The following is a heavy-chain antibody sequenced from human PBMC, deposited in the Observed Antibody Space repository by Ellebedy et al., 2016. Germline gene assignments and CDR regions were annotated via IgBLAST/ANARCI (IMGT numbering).Heavy chain of an antibody. Sequence: SETLSLTCAVYGGSFSGYYWSWIRQPPGKGLEWIGEINHSGSTNYNPSLKSRVTISVDKSKNQFSLKLSSVTAADTAVYYCARDYYGLYGYFDYWGQGTLVTVSS. V-gene: IGHV4-34*01. J-gene: IGHJ4*02. CDR1: GGSFSGYY. CDR2: INHSGST. D-gene: IGHD4-17*01. CDR3: ARDYYGLYGYFDY.